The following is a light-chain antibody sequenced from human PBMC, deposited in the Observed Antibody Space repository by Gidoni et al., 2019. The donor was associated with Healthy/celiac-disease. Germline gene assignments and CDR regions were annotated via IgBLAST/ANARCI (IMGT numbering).Light chain of an antibody. J-gene: IGKJ4*01. CDR2: DAS. Sequence: EIVLTQYPATLSLSPEERATLSCRASQSVSSYLAWYQQKPGQAPRLLIYDASNSATGIPARFSGSGSGTDFTLTISSLEPEDFAVYYCQQRSNWPLTFGGGTKVEIK. CDR1: QSVSSY. CDR3: QQRSNWPLT. V-gene: IGKV3-11*01.